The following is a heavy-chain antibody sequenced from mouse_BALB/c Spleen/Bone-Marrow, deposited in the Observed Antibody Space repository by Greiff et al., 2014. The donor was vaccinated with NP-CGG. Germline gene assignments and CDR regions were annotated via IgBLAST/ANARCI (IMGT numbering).Heavy chain of an antibody. CDR1: GFTFSSYG. D-gene: IGHD2-14*01. V-gene: IGHV5-6-3*01. CDR3: ARPYRYYFDY. J-gene: IGHJ2*01. Sequence: DVKLQESGGGLVQPGGSLKLSCAASGFTFSSYGMSWVRQTPDKRLELVATINSNGGSTYYPDSVKGRFTISRDNAKNTLYPQMSSLKSEDTAMYYCARPYRYYFDYWGQGTTLTVSS. CDR2: INSNGGST.